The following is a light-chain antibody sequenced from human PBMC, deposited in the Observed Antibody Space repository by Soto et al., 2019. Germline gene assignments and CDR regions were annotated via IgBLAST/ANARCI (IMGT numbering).Light chain of an antibody. J-gene: IGKJ5*01. CDR1: QSVSSS. CDR3: QQHNKWPPIT. V-gene: IGKV3-11*01. CDR2: DAS. Sequence: EIVLTQSPATLSLSPGESATLSCRASQSVSSSLAWYQQKPGQAPRLLVYDASNRATGIPARFSGSGSGTDFTLTISSLEPEDFAVYYCQQHNKWPPITFGQGTRLEIK.